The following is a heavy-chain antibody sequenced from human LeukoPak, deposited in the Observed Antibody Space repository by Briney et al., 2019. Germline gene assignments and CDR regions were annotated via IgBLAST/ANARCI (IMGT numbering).Heavy chain of an antibody. V-gene: IGHV1-2*02. CDR3: AKDGGGQSAAFDI. D-gene: IGHD3-16*01. CDR2: INPNSGAT. CDR1: GYTFTGYY. J-gene: IGHJ3*02. Sequence: ASVKVSCKASGYTFTGYYMHWVRQAPGQGLEWMGWINPNSGATNDAQKFHGRVTMTSDTSTSTAYMELSGLSFDDTAVYYCAKDGGGQSAAFDIWGQGTMVTVSS.